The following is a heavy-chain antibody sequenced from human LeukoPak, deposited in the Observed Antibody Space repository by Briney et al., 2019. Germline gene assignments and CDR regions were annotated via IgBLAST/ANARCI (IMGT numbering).Heavy chain of an antibody. V-gene: IGHV3-74*01. CDR2: INSDGSST. Sequence: GGSLRLSCAASGFTFSSYWMHWVRQAPGKGLVRVSRINSDGSSTSYADSVKGRFTISRDNAKNTLYLQMNSLRAEDTAVYYCARDGTYSSSSFDYWGQGTLVTVSS. CDR3: ARDGTYSSSSFDY. J-gene: IGHJ4*02. CDR1: GFTFSSYW. D-gene: IGHD6-6*01.